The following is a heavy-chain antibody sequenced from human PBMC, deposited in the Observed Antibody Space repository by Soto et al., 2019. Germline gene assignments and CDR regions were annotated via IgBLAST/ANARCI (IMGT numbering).Heavy chain of an antibody. Sequence: LSLTCTVSGGSISSSNYHWGWIRQPPGKGLEWIGSMYYSGSAYYNPSLKSRVTISVDTSKNQFSLKLTSVTAADTAVYYCARRYGPGFDYWGQGTLVTVSS. J-gene: IGHJ4*02. D-gene: IGHD4-17*01. CDR1: GGSISSSNYH. CDR2: MYYSGSA. CDR3: ARRYGPGFDY. V-gene: IGHV4-39*01.